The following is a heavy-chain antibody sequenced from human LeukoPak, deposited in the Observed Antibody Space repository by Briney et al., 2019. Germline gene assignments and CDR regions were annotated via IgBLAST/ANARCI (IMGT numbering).Heavy chain of an antibody. V-gene: IGHV1-8*01. D-gene: IGHD7-27*01. CDR1: GYTFTTYD. Sequence: ASVKVSCKASGYTFTTYDINWVRQATGQGLEWLGYLNPNSGDTGYAQKFQGRVTMTRSTSISTAYMELSSLRSEDTAMYYYARVLAGGAFDIWGQGTMVTVSS. J-gene: IGHJ3*02. CDR2: LNPNSGDT. CDR3: ARVLAGGAFDI.